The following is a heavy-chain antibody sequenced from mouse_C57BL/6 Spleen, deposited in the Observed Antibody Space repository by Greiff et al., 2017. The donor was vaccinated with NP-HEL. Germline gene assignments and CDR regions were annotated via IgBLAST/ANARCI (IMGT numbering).Heavy chain of an antibody. CDR2: IHPNSGST. V-gene: IGHV1-64*01. CDR1: GYTFTSYW. Sequence: VQLQQSGAELVKPGASVKLSCKASGYTFTSYWMHWVKQRPGQGLEWIGMIHPNSGSTNYNEKFKSKATLTVDKSSSTAYMQLSSLTSEDSAVYYCARSDDYDDALAYWGQGTLVTVSA. CDR3: ARSDDYDDALAY. D-gene: IGHD2-4*01. J-gene: IGHJ3*01.